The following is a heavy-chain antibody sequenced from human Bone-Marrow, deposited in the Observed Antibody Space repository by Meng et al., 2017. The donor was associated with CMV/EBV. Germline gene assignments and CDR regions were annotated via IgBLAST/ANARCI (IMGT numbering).Heavy chain of an antibody. D-gene: IGHD3-10*01. CDR1: GGTLSSYA. J-gene: IGHJ6*02. CDR2: IIPILGIA. Sequence: SVKVSCKASGGTLSSYAISWVRQAPGQGLEWMGGIIPILGIANYAQKFQGRVTITADKSTSTAYMELSSLRSEDTAVYYCARGRLLSGSYVQGYYYYGMGVWGQGTTVTVYS. CDR3: ARGRLLSGSYVQGYYYYGMGV. V-gene: IGHV1-69*10.